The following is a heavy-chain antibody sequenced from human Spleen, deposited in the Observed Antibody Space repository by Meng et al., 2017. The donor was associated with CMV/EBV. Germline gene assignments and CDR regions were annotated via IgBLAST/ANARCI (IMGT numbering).Heavy chain of an antibody. CDR1: GYAFSSYG. CDR3: AREGIASSWYASYNDAFDI. CDR2: ISAYNGNT. Sequence: DSAKVRCKASGYAFSSYGVSGVEQAPGQGIEWMGWISAYNGNTYYAQKRQGRVTMTTDTPTTTAYMELRSLRSDDTAVYYCAREGIASSWYASYNDAFDIWGQGTMVTVSS. D-gene: IGHD6-13*01. V-gene: IGHV1-18*01. J-gene: IGHJ3*02.